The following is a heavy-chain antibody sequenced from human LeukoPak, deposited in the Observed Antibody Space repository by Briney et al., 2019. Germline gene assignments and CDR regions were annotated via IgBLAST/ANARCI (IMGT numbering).Heavy chain of an antibody. J-gene: IGHJ1*01. CDR2: INNDGSYS. CDR1: GLTFSNSW. D-gene: IGHD3-10*01. Sequence: AGGSLRLSCAASGLTFSNSWMHWVRQAPGKGLVWVSRINNDGSYSSYADSVKGRFTISRDNAKNTLYLQTNSLRAEDTAVYFCARVSGLGMNEYLQHWGQGTLVTVSS. CDR3: ARVSGLGMNEYLQH. V-gene: IGHV3-74*01.